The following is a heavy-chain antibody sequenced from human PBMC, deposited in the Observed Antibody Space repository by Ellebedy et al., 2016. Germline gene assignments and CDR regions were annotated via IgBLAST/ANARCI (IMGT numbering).Heavy chain of an antibody. CDR2: IYYSGST. V-gene: IGHV4-59*01. J-gene: IGHJ3*02. CDR3: AREAVAARHDAFDI. Sequence: SETLSLTXPVSGGSISSYYWSWIRQPPGKGLEWIGYIYYSGSTNYNPSLKSRVTISVDTSKKQFSLKLSSVTAADTAVYYCAREAVAARHDAFDIWGQGTMVTVSS. CDR1: GGSISSYY. D-gene: IGHD6-19*01.